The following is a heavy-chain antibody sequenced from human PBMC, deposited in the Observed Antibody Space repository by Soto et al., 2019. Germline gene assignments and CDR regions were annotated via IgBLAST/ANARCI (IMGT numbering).Heavy chain of an antibody. CDR2: ISGSGFKK. Sequence: GGSLRLSCAASGFIFENFGMSWVRQAPGKGLEWVSSISGSGFKKYYADSVKGRFTISRDNSKSTVYLELNNLSAEDTAVYHCAKNQGVELVPLATVDWFDPWGQGSVVTVSS. CDR3: AKNQGVELVPLATVDWFDP. J-gene: IGHJ5*02. CDR1: GFIFENFG. D-gene: IGHD1-26*01. V-gene: IGHV3-23*01.